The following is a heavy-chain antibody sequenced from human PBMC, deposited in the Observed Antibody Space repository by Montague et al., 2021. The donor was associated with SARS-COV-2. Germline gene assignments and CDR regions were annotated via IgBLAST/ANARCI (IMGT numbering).Heavy chain of an antibody. Sequence: SLRLSCAASGFTFSSYAMSWVRQAPGKGLEWVSSITPSGDRIYXXXSXXGRFTLSRDNSKNTLYMQLNSLRAEDTAVYYCAIPHWGNYEEYFRHWGQGTLVTVSP. CDR2: ITPSGDRI. CDR3: AIPHWGNYEEYFRH. V-gene: IGHV3-23*01. J-gene: IGHJ1*01. D-gene: IGHD3-16*01. CDR1: GFTFSSYA.